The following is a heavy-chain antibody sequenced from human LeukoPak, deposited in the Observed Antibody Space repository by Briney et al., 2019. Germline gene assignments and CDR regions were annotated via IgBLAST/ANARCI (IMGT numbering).Heavy chain of an antibody. D-gene: IGHD5-18*01. CDR2: MHHSGST. Sequence: SETLSLTCAVSGYSISSGYYWDWIRQPPGKGLEWIGSMHHSGSTFYNLSLKSRVTISGDMSKNQFSLKLRSVTAADTAVYHCARGADTSMPYDYWGRGILVTVSS. V-gene: IGHV4-38-2*01. J-gene: IGHJ4*02. CDR3: ARGADTSMPYDY. CDR1: GYSISSGYY.